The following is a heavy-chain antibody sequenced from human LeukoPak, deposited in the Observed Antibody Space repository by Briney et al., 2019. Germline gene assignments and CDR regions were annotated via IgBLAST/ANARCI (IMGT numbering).Heavy chain of an antibody. J-gene: IGHJ4*02. V-gene: IGHV3-11*01. Sequence: GGSLRLSCAASGFTFSDYYMSWIRQAPGKGLEWVSYISSSGSTIYYVDSVKGRFTISRDNAKNSLYLQMNSLRAEDTAVYYCAGGNLAHYFDYWGQGTLVTVSS. CDR1: GFTFSDYY. D-gene: IGHD3-16*01. CDR3: AGGNLAHYFDY. CDR2: ISSSGSTI.